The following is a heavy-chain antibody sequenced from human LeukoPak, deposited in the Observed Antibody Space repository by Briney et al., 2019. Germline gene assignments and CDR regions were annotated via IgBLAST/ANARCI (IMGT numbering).Heavy chain of an antibody. CDR2: FDPVDGET. Sequence: ASVKVSCKVSGYTLTELSMHWVRQAPGKGLEWMGGFDPVDGETIYAQKFQGRVTMTEDTSTDTAYMELSSLRSEDTAVYYCARALNTYNTYYDILTGYGQTRELDYWGQGTLVTVSS. D-gene: IGHD3-9*01. J-gene: IGHJ4*02. CDR3: ARALNTYNTYYDILTGYGQTRELDY. CDR1: GYTLTELS. V-gene: IGHV1-24*01.